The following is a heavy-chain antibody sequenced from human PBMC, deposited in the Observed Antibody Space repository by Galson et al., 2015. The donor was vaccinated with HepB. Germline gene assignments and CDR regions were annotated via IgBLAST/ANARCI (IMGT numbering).Heavy chain of an antibody. CDR1: GFIFDDYA. CDR3: ARDIYTGALTSDRFCTGGSCYSRGFEY. Sequence: SLRLSCAASGFIFDDYAMHWVRQPLGKGLEWVSGISWNSGSIGYADSVKGRFTISRDNAKNSLYLQMNSLRAEDTALYYCARDIYTGALTSDRFCTGGSCYSRGFEYWGQGTLVTVSS. D-gene: IGHD2-15*01. J-gene: IGHJ4*02. V-gene: IGHV3-9*01. CDR2: ISWNSGSI.